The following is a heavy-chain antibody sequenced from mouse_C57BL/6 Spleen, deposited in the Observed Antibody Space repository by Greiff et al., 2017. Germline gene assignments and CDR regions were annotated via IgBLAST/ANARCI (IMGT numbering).Heavy chain of an antibody. CDR1: GFNIKDDY. J-gene: IGHJ4*01. V-gene: IGHV14-4*01. D-gene: IGHD2-4*01. CDR2: IDPENGDT. CDR3: TRDYDGMDAMDY. Sequence: VQLQQSGAELVRPGASVKLSCTASGFNIKDDYMHWVKQRPEQGLEWIGWIDPENGDTEYASKFQGKATITADTSSNTAYLQLSSLTSEDTAVYYCTRDYDGMDAMDYWGQGTSVTVSS.